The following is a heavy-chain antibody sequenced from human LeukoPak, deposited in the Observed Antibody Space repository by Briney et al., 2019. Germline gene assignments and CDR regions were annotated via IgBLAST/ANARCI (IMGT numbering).Heavy chain of an antibody. CDR3: ARDHDPYGSGSFDY. CDR1: GFTFSSYS. CDR2: ISSSSSYI. J-gene: IGHJ4*02. Sequence: GGSLRLSCAASGFTFSSYSMNWVRQAPGKGLEWVSSISSSSSYIYYADSVKGRFTISRDNAKNSLYLQMNSLRAEDTAVYYCARDHDPYGSGSFDYWGQGTLVTVSS. V-gene: IGHV3-21*01. D-gene: IGHD3-10*01.